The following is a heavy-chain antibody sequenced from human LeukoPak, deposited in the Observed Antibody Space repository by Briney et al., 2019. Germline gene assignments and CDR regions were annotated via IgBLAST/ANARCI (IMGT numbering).Heavy chain of an antibody. J-gene: IGHJ2*01. Sequence: SETLSLTCTVSGGSISSYYWSWIRQPAGKGLEWIGRIYTSGSTNYNPSLKSRVTMSVDTSKNQFSLKLSSVTAADTAVYYCARDQKQYYYDSSGPEHFDLWGRGTLVTVSS. CDR1: GGSISSYY. D-gene: IGHD3-22*01. CDR3: ARDQKQYYYDSSGPEHFDL. V-gene: IGHV4-4*07. CDR2: IYTSGST.